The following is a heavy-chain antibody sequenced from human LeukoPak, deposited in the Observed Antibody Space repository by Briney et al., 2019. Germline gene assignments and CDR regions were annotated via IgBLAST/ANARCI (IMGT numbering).Heavy chain of an antibody. V-gene: IGHV4-59*08. CDR3: ARRGYNNGLG. Sequence: TSETLSLTCTVSSESISSYYWTWIRQPPGKGLEWIGYIYYSGSTNYNPSLKSRVTISLETSNNHFSLKLRSVTAADTAVYYCARRGYNNGLGWGQGTLVTVSS. CDR1: SESISSYY. CDR2: IYYSGST. J-gene: IGHJ4*02. D-gene: IGHD2-8*01.